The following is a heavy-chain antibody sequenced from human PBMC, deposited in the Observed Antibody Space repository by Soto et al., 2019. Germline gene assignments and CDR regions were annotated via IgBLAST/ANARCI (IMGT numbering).Heavy chain of an antibody. V-gene: IGHV4-38-2*01. D-gene: IGHD1-26*01. CDR3: ARTHSGSYYSVFNY. CDR2: IYRSGTT. Sequence: SETLSLTCVVSNFSISSGYYWGWIRQSAGKGLEWIASIYRSGTTSYNPSLKSRVTISVDPSKNQFSLMLTAVTAADTAVYYCARTHSGSYYSVFNYWGRGSLVTVSS. J-gene: IGHJ4*02. CDR1: NFSISSGYY.